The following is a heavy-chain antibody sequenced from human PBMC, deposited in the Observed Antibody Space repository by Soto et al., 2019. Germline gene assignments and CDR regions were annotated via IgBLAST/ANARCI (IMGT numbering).Heavy chain of an antibody. CDR3: ARDRGPAAPYYYYYGMDV. Sequence: GASVKVSCKASGYTFTSYGISCVRQAPGQGLEWMGWVSAYNGNTNYAQKLQGRVTMTTDTSTSTAYMELRSLRSDDTAVYYCARDRGPAAPYYYYYGMDVWVQGTTVTVSS. CDR1: GYTFTSYG. CDR2: VSAYNGNT. V-gene: IGHV1-18*01. D-gene: IGHD2-2*01. J-gene: IGHJ6*02.